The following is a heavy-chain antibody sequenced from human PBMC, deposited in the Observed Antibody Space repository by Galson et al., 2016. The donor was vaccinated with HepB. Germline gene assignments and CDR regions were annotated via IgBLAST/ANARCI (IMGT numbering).Heavy chain of an antibody. CDR2: VYYGGTA. Sequence: ETLSLTCTVSSGSISSSRYYWGWIRQPPGKGLEWIGSVYYGGTAYYDPSLKSRVSISVDTSKNQFSLRLSSVTAGDTAVYYCASHCGGDCYNNLADAFDIWGRGTMVTVSS. J-gene: IGHJ3*02. CDR1: SGSISSSRYY. CDR3: ASHCGGDCYNNLADAFDI. D-gene: IGHD2-21*01. V-gene: IGHV4-39*01.